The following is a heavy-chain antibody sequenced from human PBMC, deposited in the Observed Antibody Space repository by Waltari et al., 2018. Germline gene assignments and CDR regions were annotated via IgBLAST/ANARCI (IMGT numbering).Heavy chain of an antibody. CDR3: ARGGVLRYFDWLFSWFDP. CDR1: GGSSRRYS. V-gene: IGHV4-34*01. D-gene: IGHD3-9*01. CDR2: INHSGST. J-gene: IGHJ5*02. Sequence: QVQLQQPGAGQSKPSETLSLSCAVYGGSSRRYSWSWLRPPPGTGLEWIGEINHSGSTNYNPSLKSRVTISVDTSKNQFSLKLSSVTAADTAVYYCARGGVLRYFDWLFSWFDPWGQGTLVTVSS.